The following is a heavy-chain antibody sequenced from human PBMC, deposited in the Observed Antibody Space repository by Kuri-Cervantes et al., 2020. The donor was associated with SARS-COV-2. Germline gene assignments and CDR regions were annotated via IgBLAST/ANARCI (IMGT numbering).Heavy chain of an antibody. J-gene: IGHJ6*03. CDR2: IRYDGSNK. CDR3: AREGYYDSSGNYAATGMDV. Sequence: GESLKISCAASGFTFSSYGMHWVRQAPGKGLEWVAFIRYDGSNKYYADSVKGRFTISRDNSQSTLYLQMNSLRTEDTAVYYCAREGYYDSSGNYAATGMDVWGKGTTVTVSS. CDR1: GFTFSSYG. V-gene: IGHV3-30*02. D-gene: IGHD3-22*01.